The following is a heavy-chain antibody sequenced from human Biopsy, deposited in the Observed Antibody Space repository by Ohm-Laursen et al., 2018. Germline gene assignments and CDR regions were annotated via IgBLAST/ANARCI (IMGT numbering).Heavy chain of an antibody. V-gene: IGHV1-2*02. J-gene: IGHJ5*02. CDR2: IHPDTGET. D-gene: IGHD5/OR15-5a*01. CDR3: AKPSGGVSTIGFDP. Sequence: ASVKVSCKASGYNFRGYHLHWVRLAPGQGLEWMGWIHPDTGETRYAPKFQGRLALNRDVSVNTDYLELSSLGSDDTAIYFCAKPSGGVSTIGFDPWGQGTQIIVS. CDR1: GYNFRGYH.